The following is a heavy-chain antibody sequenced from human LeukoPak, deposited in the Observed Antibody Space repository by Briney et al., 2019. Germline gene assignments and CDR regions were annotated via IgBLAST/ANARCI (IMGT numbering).Heavy chain of an antibody. CDR2: INPNSGGT. CDR3: ARDSPVVAGTPTSYYYMDV. D-gene: IGHD6-19*01. CDR1: GYTFTGYY. V-gene: IGHV1-2*02. Sequence: GASVKVSCKASGYTFTGYYMHWVRQAPGQGLEWMGWINPNSGGTNYAQKFQGRVTMTRDMSTSTVYMELSSLRSEDTAVYYCARDSPVVAGTPTSYYYMDVWGKGTTVTVSS. J-gene: IGHJ6*03.